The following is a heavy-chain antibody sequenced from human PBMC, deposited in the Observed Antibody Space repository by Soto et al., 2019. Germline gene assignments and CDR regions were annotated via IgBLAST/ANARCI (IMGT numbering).Heavy chain of an antibody. J-gene: IGHJ4*02. CDR1: GFIFSTYE. Sequence: HPGGSLRLSCAASGFIFSTYEMIWVRQAPGKGLEWISYISISGTTIYYTDSVKGRFTISRDNAKNSLYLQMNSLWDEDTAVYYCAREGDSGGYRFGLWGQGTLVTVSS. CDR2: ISISGTTI. D-gene: IGHD3-22*01. CDR3: AREGDSGGYRFGL. V-gene: IGHV3-48*03.